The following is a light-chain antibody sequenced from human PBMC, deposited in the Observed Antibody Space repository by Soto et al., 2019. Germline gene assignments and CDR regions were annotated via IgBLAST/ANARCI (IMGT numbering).Light chain of an antibody. CDR1: ISDVGTYHL. CDR2: EDT. V-gene: IGLV2-23*01. J-gene: IGLJ1*01. CDR3: CSYAGGHSYYV. Sequence: SAAPRPGTVYRSPGPPIPISCTTNISDVGTYHLGSWYQQYPGKAPKLLIYEDTKRPSGVSNRFSGSKSGNTASLTISGLQAEDEYEYFCCSYAGGHSYYVFGTGTKVTVL.